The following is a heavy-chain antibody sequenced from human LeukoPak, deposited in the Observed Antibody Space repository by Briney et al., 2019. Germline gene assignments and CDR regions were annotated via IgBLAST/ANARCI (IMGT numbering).Heavy chain of an antibody. D-gene: IGHD1-14*01. CDR2: ISSSGSTI. J-gene: IGHJ4*02. V-gene: IGHV3-48*03. CDR3: TTWTDLYDY. CDR1: GFTFSSYE. Sequence: PGGSLRLSCAASGFTFSSYEMTWVRQAPGKGLEWVSYISSSGSTIYYADSVKGRFTISRDNAKNSLYLQMNSLRVEDTAVYYCTTWTDLYDYWGQGTLVAVSS.